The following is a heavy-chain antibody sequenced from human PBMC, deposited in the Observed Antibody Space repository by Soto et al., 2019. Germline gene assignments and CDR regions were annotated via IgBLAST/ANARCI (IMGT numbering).Heavy chain of an antibody. Sequence: PWGSLRDSYGVFWFNFVSLGIGRVRQAPGKGLEWVSDIIDSGASTYYADSVKGRFTISRDNSKSTLYLQMNSLRAEDTALYYCAKGRSYYYYYGVDVWGQGTTVTVSS. V-gene: IGHV3-23*01. CDR3: AKGRSYYYYYGVDV. CDR2: IIDSGAST. CDR1: WFNFVSLG. J-gene: IGHJ6*02.